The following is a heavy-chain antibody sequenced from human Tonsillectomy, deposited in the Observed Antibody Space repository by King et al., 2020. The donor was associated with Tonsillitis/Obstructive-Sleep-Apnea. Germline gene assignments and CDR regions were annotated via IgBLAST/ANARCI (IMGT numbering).Heavy chain of an antibody. CDR3: ASERGLGGGFDY. Sequence: QLQESGPGLVKPSETLSFTCTVSGGSISSYYWSWIRQPPGKGLEWIGYIYYSGSTNYNPSLKSRVTISVDTSKNQFSLKLSSVTAADTAVYYCASERGLGGGFDYWGQGTLVTVSS. V-gene: IGHV4-59*01. CDR1: GGSISSYY. J-gene: IGHJ4*02. CDR2: IYYSGST. D-gene: IGHD3-16*01.